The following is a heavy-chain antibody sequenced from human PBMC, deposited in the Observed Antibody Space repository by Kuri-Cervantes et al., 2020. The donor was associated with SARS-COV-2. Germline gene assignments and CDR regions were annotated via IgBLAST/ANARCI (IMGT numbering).Heavy chain of an antibody. CDR2: ISAYNGNT. D-gene: IGHD2-15*01. CDR3: ARVGIVVVVAAIPDWFDP. Sequence: ASVKVSCKASGYTFTSYGISWVRQAPGQGLEWMGWISAYNGNTNYAQKLQGRVTMTTDTSTSTAYMELRSLRSDDTAVYYCARVGIVVVVAAIPDWFDPWGQGTLVTVFS. CDR1: GYTFTSYG. V-gene: IGHV1-18*01. J-gene: IGHJ5*02.